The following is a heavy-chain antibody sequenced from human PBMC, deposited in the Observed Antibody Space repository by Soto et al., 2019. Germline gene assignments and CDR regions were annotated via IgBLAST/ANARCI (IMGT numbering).Heavy chain of an antibody. CDR3: ARPKSAFGRDYGFDI. D-gene: IGHD3-16*01. J-gene: IGHJ3*02. CDR1: GFTFTSSA. Sequence: GASVKVSCKASGFTFTSSAVQWVRQARGQRLEWIGWIVVGSGNTNYAQKFQERVTITRDMSTSTAYMELNSLRAEDTAVYYCARPKSAFGRDYGFDIWGQGTMVTVSS. CDR2: IVVGSGNT. V-gene: IGHV1-58*01.